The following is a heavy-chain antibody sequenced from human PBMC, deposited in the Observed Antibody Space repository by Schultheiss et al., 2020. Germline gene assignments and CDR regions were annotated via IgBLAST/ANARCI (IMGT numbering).Heavy chain of an antibody. V-gene: IGHV3-48*04. CDR1: GFTFSSYA. J-gene: IGHJ4*02. CDR2: ISSSSSTI. D-gene: IGHD3-3*01. Sequence: GGSLRLSCSASGFTFSSYAMNWVRQAPGKGLEWVSYISSSSSTIYYADSVKGRFTISRDNAKNSLYLQMNSLRAEDTAIYYCTRYEAGYWGQGTLVTVSS. CDR3: TRYEAGY.